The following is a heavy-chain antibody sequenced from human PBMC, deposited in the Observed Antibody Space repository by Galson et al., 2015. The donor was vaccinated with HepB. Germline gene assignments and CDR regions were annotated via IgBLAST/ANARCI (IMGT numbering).Heavy chain of an antibody. D-gene: IGHD1-26*01. CDR2: INADGSDT. Sequence: SLRLSCAASGFTFDHYWIHWVRQAPGEGLMWVSCINADGSDTGYADSAEGRFTISRDNAKSVLYLQMDSLTVADTAVYYCARDSGSYPFDYWGQGTLVTVSS. CDR3: ARDSGSYPFDY. J-gene: IGHJ4*02. CDR1: GFTFDHYW. V-gene: IGHV3-74*01.